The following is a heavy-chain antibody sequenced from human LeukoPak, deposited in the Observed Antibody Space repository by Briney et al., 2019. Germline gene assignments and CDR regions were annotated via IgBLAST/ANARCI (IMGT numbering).Heavy chain of an antibody. D-gene: IGHD3-10*01. J-gene: IGHJ4*02. CDR3: VKKGDTMVRGVIDY. CDR1: GFTFSSYA. Sequence: PGGSLRLSCSASGFTFSSYAMHWVRQAPGKGLEYVSAISSNGGSTYYADSVKGRFTISRDNSKNTLYLQMSSLRAEDTAVYYCVKKGDTMVRGVIDYWGQGTLATVSS. V-gene: IGHV3-64D*06. CDR2: ISSNGGST.